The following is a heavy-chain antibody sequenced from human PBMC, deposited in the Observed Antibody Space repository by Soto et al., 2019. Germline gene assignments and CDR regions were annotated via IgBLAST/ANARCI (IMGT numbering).Heavy chain of an antibody. J-gene: IGHJ5*02. CDR3: ARRIDSGYDWDNWFDT. D-gene: IGHD5-12*01. V-gene: IGHV1-18*04. Sequence: ASVKVSCKASGYTFTSYGISWVRQAPGQGLEWMGWISAYNGNTNYAQKLQGRVAMTTDTSTSTACMELRSLRSDDTAVYYCARRIDSGYDWDNWFDTWGQGTLVTVSS. CDR1: GYTFTSYG. CDR2: ISAYNGNT.